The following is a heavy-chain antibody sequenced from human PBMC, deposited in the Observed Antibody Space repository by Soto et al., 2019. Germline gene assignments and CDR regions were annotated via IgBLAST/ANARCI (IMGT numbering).Heavy chain of an antibody. Sequence: GGSLRLSCAASGFTFSSYAMSWVRQAPGKGLEWVSAISGSGGSTYYADSMKGRFTISRDNSKNTLYLQMNSLRAEDTAVYYCAKPQRSHSSSWFDYWGQGTLVTVSS. CDR1: GFTFSSYA. CDR3: AKPQRSHSSSWFDY. J-gene: IGHJ5*01. V-gene: IGHV3-23*01. D-gene: IGHD6-13*01. CDR2: ISGSGGST.